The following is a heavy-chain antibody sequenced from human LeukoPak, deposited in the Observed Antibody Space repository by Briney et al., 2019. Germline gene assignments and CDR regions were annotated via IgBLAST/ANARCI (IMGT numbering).Heavy chain of an antibody. CDR2: ISISGGTT. CDR1: GFTFSNSA. D-gene: IGHD3-3*01. J-gene: IGHJ4*02. Sequence: QPGGSLRLSCEVSGFTFSNSAMSWVRQAPGKGLEWVSGISISGGTTYYAASVKGRFTISRDNSKNTLYLQMNSLRAEDTAVYYCARGGAVKRITILGVAPPDYWGQGTLVTVSS. V-gene: IGHV3-23*01. CDR3: ARGGAVKRITILGVAPPDY.